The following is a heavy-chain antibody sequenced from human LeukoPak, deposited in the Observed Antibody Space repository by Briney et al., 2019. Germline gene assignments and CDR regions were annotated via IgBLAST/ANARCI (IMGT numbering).Heavy chain of an antibody. V-gene: IGHV3-7*04. J-gene: IGHJ4*02. D-gene: IGHD5-24*01. CDR3: TRVGYIDEGIDY. Sequence: GGSLRLSCVASGFPSSSYWMTWVRQAPGKGLEWVANIKQDGSKKSYVDSVKGRFTISRDNAKNSLYLQMNSLRAEDTAIYYCTRVGYIDEGIDYWGQGTLVTVSS. CDR2: IKQDGSKK. CDR1: GFPSSSYW.